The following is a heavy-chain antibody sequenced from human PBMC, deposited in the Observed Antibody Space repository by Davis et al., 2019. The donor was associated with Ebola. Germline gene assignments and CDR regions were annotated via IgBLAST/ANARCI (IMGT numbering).Heavy chain of an antibody. J-gene: IGHJ3*02. CDR2: ISSDSSTI. CDR3: ARDRVPNDYVREGAFDI. CDR1: GFTFSTYA. V-gene: IGHV3-48*02. D-gene: IGHD3-16*01. Sequence: PGGSLRLSCAASGFTFSTYAMNWVRQAPGKGLEWVSYISSDSSTIYYADSVRGRFTISRDNAKNSLYLQMNSLRDEDAAVYYCARDRVPNDYVREGAFDIWGQGTMVTVSS.